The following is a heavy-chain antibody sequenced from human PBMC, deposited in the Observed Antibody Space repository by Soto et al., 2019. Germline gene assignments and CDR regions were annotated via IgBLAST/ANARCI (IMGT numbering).Heavy chain of an antibody. CDR2: ISSSGDTI. CDR1: GFTFSSYS. J-gene: IGHJ4*02. Sequence: GGSLRLSCAASGFTFSSYSMNWVRQAPGKGLEWVSYISSSGDTIYYADSVKGRFTVSRDNAKNTLYLQMNSLRAEDTAVYYCARARPHPSGYSYGFETYYFDYWGQGTLVTVSS. D-gene: IGHD5-18*01. V-gene: IGHV3-48*01. CDR3: ARARPHPSGYSYGFETYYFDY.